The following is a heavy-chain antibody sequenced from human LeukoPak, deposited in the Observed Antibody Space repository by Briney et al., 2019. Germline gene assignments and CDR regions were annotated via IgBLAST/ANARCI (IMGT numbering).Heavy chain of an antibody. D-gene: IGHD6-13*01. CDR2: IIPIFGTA. CDR1: GGTFSSYA. CDR3: ATARALAAAGTIDY. V-gene: IGHV1-69*13. J-gene: IGHJ4*02. Sequence: ASVKVSCKASGGTFSSYAISWVRQAPGQGLEWMGGIIPIFGTANYAQKFQGRVTITADESTSTAYMELSSLRSEDTAVYYCATARALAAAGTIDYWGQGTLVTVSS.